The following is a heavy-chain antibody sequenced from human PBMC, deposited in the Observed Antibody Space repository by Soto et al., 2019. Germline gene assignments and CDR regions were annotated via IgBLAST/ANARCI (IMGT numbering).Heavy chain of an antibody. D-gene: IGHD4-17*01. Sequence: EVQLAQSGAEVKKPGEPLRISCKGSGYSFTNYWISWVRQMPGKGLEWMGYINPDNSYKTYSPSFQGHVTISADNSISTAYLQWSRLKASDTAMYYCVINDYGNYISGLDYWGRGTLVTVSS. J-gene: IGHJ4*02. CDR3: VINDYGNYISGLDY. CDR1: GYSFTNYW. V-gene: IGHV5-10-1*01. CDR2: INPDNSYK.